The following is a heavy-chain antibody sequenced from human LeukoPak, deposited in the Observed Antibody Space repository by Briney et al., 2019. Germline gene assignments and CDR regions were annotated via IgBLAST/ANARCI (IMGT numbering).Heavy chain of an antibody. V-gene: IGHV3-23*01. J-gene: IGHJ4*02. CDR2: ISGSGGST. D-gene: IGHD4-17*01. CDR1: GVTFSSYA. CDR3: ATLGLTVTTYPDY. Sequence: PGGSLRLSCAASGVTFSSYAMSWVRQAPGKGLEWVSAISGSGGSTYYADSVKGRFTISRDNSKNTLYLQMNSLRAEDTAVYYCATLGLTVTTYPDYWGQGTLVTVSS.